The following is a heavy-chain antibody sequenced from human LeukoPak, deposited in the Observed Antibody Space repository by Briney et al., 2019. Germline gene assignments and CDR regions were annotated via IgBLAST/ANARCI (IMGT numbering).Heavy chain of an antibody. D-gene: IGHD2-15*01. CDR1: TFTFNIYT. Sequence: GGSLRLSCAASTFTFNIYTMNWVRQAPGKGLEWVSSISSSSDYIYYADSVKGRFTISRDNAKNSLYLQMNSLRAEDTAVYYCAREYCSGGSCYHKIDYWGQGTLVTVSS. CDR2: ISSSSDYI. CDR3: AREYCSGGSCYHKIDY. J-gene: IGHJ4*02. V-gene: IGHV3-21*01.